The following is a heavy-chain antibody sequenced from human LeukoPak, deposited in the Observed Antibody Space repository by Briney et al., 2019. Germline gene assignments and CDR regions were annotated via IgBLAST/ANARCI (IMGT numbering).Heavy chain of an antibody. CDR2: IYYSGST. Sequence: SETLSLTCTVSGGSISSYYWSWIRQPPGKGLEWIGYIYYSGSTNYNPSLKSRVTISVDTSKNQFSLKLSSVTAADTAVYYCARMMVQYYGSGSYCFDYWGQGTLVTVSS. J-gene: IGHJ4*02. V-gene: IGHV4-59*12. D-gene: IGHD3-10*01. CDR1: GGSISSYY. CDR3: ARMMVQYYGSGSYCFDY.